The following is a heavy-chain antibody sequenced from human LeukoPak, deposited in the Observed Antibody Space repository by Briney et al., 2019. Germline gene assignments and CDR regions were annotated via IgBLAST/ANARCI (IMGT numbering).Heavy chain of an antibody. D-gene: IGHD1-26*01. V-gene: IGHV1-18*01. CDR3: ARDSGSYYEIDY. J-gene: IGHJ4*02. CDR1: GYTFATYG. Sequence: ASVKVSCKASGYTFATYGVTWVRQAPGQGLEWMGWINNDNGNTDYAQKVQGRVTMTTDTSTSTAYMELRSLRSDDTAAYYCARDSGSYYEIDYWGQGTLVTVSS. CDR2: INNDNGNT.